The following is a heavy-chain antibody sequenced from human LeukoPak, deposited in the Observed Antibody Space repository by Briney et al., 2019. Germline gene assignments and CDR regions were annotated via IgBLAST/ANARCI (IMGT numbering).Heavy chain of an antibody. J-gene: IGHJ4*02. CDR3: ATDRGWRTSGYYLYYFEY. CDR1: GFIFTNYF. Sequence: GGSLRLSCAASGFIFTNYFMSWVRQAPGKGLEWVASIKHDGSEKYYVDSVRGRFTISRDNTMNSLYLQMSSLRAEDTAVYYCATDRGWRTSGYYLYYFEYWGQGTLVTFYS. V-gene: IGHV3-7*01. CDR2: IKHDGSEK. D-gene: IGHD3-3*01.